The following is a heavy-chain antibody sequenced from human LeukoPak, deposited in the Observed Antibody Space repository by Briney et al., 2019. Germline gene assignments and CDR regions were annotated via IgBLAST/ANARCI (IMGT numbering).Heavy chain of an antibody. J-gene: IGHJ3*02. Sequence: GGSLRLSCAASGFTFSSYSMNWVRQAPGKGLEWVSSISSSSSYIYYADSVKGRFTISRDNAKNSLYLQMNSLRAEDTAVYYCARVWGFAFDIWAKGQWSPSLQ. V-gene: IGHV3-21*01. CDR3: ARVWGFAFDI. D-gene: IGHD3-16*01. CDR2: ISSSSSYI. CDR1: GFTFSSYS.